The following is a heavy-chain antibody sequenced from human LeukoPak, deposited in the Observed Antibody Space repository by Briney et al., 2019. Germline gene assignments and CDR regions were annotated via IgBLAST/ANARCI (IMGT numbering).Heavy chain of an antibody. D-gene: IGHD6-19*01. Sequence: PGGSLRLSCAASGFTFSSYSMNWVRQAPGKGLEWVSSISSSSSYIYYADSVKGRFTISRDNAKNSLYLQMNSLRAEDTAVYYCARDFSTSGAPDYWGQGTLDTVSS. CDR3: ARDFSTSGAPDY. J-gene: IGHJ4*02. CDR1: GFTFSSYS. V-gene: IGHV3-21*01. CDR2: ISSSSSYI.